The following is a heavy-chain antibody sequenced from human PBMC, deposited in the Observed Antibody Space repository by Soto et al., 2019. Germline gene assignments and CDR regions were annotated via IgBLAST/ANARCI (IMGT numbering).Heavy chain of an antibody. CDR2: INHSGST. V-gene: IGHV4-34*01. D-gene: IGHD1-20*01. CDR3: ARGNNWKYYFDY. CDR1: GGSFSGYY. Sequence: SETLSLTCAVYGGSFSGYYWSWIRQPPGKGLEWIGEINHSGSTNYNPSLKSRVTISVDTSKNQFSLKLSSVTAADTAVYYCARGNNWKYYFDYWGQGTLVTVSS. J-gene: IGHJ4*02.